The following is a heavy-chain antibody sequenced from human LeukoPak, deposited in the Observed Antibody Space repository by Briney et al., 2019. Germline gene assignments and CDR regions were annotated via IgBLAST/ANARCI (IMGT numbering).Heavy chain of an antibody. CDR1: GFTFSSYS. Sequence: GGSLRLSCAASGFTFSSYSMNWVRQAPGKGLEWVSSISSSSSYIYYADSVKGRFTISRDDAKNLLYLQMNSLRAEDTAVYYCARDCTNGVCSAAFDIWGQGTMVTVSS. D-gene: IGHD2-8*01. J-gene: IGHJ3*02. V-gene: IGHV3-21*01. CDR3: ARDCTNGVCSAAFDI. CDR2: ISSSSSYI.